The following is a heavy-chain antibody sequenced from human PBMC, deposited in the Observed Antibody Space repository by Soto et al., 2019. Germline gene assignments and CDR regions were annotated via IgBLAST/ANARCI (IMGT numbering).Heavy chain of an antibody. CDR3: ATDFSAAMAYDY. V-gene: IGHV1-24*01. Sequence: ASVKVSFKVSGYTLTELSMHWVRQAPGKGLEWMGGFDPEDGETIYAQKFQGRVTMTEDTSTDTAYMELSSLRSEDTAVYYCATDFSAAMAYDYWGQGTLVTVSS. J-gene: IGHJ4*02. CDR2: FDPEDGET. D-gene: IGHD5-18*01. CDR1: GYTLTELS.